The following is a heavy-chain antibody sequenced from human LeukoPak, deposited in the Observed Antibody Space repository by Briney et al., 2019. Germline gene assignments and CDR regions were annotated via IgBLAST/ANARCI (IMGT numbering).Heavy chain of an antibody. CDR2: IFGSGGSP. V-gene: IGHV3-23*01. J-gene: IGHJ4*02. CDR1: GFTFGSHA. CDR3: GKTTVGYSSGQKPAWPVDY. Sequence: GGSLRLSCEASGFTFGSHAMYWVRQAPGKGLEWVAGIFGSGGSPHYADPVKGRFTISRDNSRNTVYLQINSLRAEDTAVHYCGKTTVGYSSGQKPAWPVDYWGQGTLVTVSS. D-gene: IGHD5-18*01.